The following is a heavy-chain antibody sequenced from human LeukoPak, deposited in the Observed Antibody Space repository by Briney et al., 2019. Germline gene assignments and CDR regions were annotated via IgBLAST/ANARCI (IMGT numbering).Heavy chain of an antibody. J-gene: IGHJ5*02. V-gene: IGHV1-2*02. CDR1: GYTFTGYY. Sequence: ASVKVACKASGYTFTGYYMHWVRQAPGQGLEWMGWINPNSGGTNYAQKFQGRVTMTRDTSISTAYMELSRLRSDDTAVYYCARTRSSLIAVAGKPIAAFDPWGQGTLVTVSS. CDR2: INPNSGGT. CDR3: ARTRSSLIAVAGKPIAAFDP. D-gene: IGHD6-19*01.